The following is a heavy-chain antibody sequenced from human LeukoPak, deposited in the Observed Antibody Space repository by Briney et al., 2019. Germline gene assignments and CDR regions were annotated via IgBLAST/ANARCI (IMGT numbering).Heavy chain of an antibody. CDR1: GFTFSSYW. V-gene: IGHV3-7*01. D-gene: IGHD1-26*01. CDR3: ARGATRNYFDY. J-gene: IGHJ4*02. Sequence: GGSLRLSCAASGFTFSSYWMSWVRQAPGKGLEWVANIKQDGSEKCYVDSVKGRFTISRDNAKNSLYLQMNSLRAEDTAVYYCARGATRNYFDYWGQGTLVTVSS. CDR2: IKQDGSEK.